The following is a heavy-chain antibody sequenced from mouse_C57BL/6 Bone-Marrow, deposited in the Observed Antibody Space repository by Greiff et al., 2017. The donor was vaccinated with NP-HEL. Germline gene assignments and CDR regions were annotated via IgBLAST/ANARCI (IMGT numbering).Heavy chain of an antibody. CDR1: GYTFTSYW. CDR3: ARGALYYSNFAFAY. Sequence: QVQLKQPGAELVKPGASVKMSCKASGYTFTSYWITWVKQRPGQGLEWIGDIYPGSGSTNYNEKFKSKATLTVDTSSSTAYMQLSSLTSEDSAVYYCARGALYYSNFAFAYWGQGTLVTVSA. V-gene: IGHV1-55*01. CDR2: IYPGSGST. D-gene: IGHD2-5*01. J-gene: IGHJ3*01.